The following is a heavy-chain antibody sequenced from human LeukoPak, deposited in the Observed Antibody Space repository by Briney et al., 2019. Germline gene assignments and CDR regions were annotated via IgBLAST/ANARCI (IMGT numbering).Heavy chain of an antibody. CDR3: VRDGSSWSFDY. V-gene: IGHV3-74*01. Sequence: GGSLRLSCAASGFTFRNYWMFWVRQVPGKGLVWVSSLNNDGSSTNYADSVKGRFTISRDNAKNTLYLQMNSLRADDTAVYYCVRDGSSWSFDYWGQGALVTVSS. CDR2: LNNDGSST. J-gene: IGHJ4*02. D-gene: IGHD6-13*01. CDR1: GFTFRNYW.